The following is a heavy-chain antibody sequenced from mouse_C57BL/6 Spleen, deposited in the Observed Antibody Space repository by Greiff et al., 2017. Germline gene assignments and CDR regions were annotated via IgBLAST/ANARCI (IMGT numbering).Heavy chain of an antibody. Sequence: VQLVESGAELARPGASVKMSCKASGYTFTSSTMHWPNQRPGKGMEWIGYINPSSGYTTYNQKLKDKSTLTADKSSSTAYMQLSSLTSEDSAFYYCARNDCYGNYDAMGCWGEGASVTVSS. CDR1: GYTFTSST. V-gene: IGHV1-4*01. CDR2: INPSSGYT. CDR3: ARNDCYGNYDAMGC. J-gene: IGHJ4*01. D-gene: IGHD2-1*01.